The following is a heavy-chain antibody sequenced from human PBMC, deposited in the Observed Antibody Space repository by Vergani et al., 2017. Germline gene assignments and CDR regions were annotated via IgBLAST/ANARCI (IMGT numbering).Heavy chain of an antibody. CDR3: ARSELGYCSSTSGYKAPMDV. D-gene: IGHD2-2*02. V-gene: IGHV1-69*01. CDR2: IIPIFGTA. CDR1: GGTFSSYA. Sequence: QVQLVQSGAEVKKPGSSVKVSCKASGGTFSSYAISWVRQAPGQGLEWMGGIIPIFGTANYAQKFQGRVTITADESTSTAYMELSRLISEDTAVYYCARSELGYCSSTSGYKAPMDVWGKGTTVTVSS. J-gene: IGHJ6*03.